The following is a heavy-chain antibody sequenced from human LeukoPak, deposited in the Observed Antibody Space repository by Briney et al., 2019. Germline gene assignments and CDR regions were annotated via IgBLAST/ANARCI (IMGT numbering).Heavy chain of an antibody. J-gene: IGHJ5*02. CDR3: AREDYYAGPFDP. D-gene: IGHD3-22*01. CDR2: IYSGGST. V-gene: IGHV3-66*01. Sequence: GGSLRLSCAASGFTVSGNYMSWVRQPPGKGLEWVSVIYSGGSTYYADSVKGRFTISRDNSKNTLYLQMDSLRAEDTAVYYCAREDYYAGPFDPWGQGTLVTVSS. CDR1: GFTVSGNY.